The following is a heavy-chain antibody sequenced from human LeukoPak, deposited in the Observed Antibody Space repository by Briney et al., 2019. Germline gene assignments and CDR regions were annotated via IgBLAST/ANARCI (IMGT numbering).Heavy chain of an antibody. CDR1: AGSISGYF. J-gene: IGHJ4*02. Sequence: PSETLSLTCAVSAGSISGYFWSWIRQPPGKGLEWIGYIYSSGSTSYNPSHKSRLTISVDTSKNQFSLKLSSVTAADTAVYYCARQFCASTACYPYFDYWGQGTLVTVSS. V-gene: IGHV4-59*08. D-gene: IGHD2-2*01. CDR3: ARQFCASTACYPYFDY. CDR2: IYSSGST.